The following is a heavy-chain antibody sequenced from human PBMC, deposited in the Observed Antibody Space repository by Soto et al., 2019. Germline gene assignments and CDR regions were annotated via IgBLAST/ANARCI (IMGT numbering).Heavy chain of an antibody. CDR1: GYSFTSYW. CDR3: ARLTQNYYDSSGYKGGYFDY. D-gene: IGHD3-22*01. CDR2: IYPGDSDT. V-gene: IGHV5-51*01. J-gene: IGHJ4*02. Sequence: GESLKISCKGSGYSFTSYWIGWVRQMPGKGLEWMGIIYPGDSDTRYSPSFQGQVTISADKSISTAYLQWSSLKASDTAMYYCARLTQNYYDSSGYKGGYFDYWGQGTLVTVSS.